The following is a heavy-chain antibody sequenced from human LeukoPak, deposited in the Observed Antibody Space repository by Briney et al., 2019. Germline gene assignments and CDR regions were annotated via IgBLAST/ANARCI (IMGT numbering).Heavy chain of an antibody. J-gene: IGHJ5*02. CDR3: AMGITIFGVIKQPT. CDR1: GGTFTNYA. V-gene: IGHV1-69*04. CDR2: VIPIFGIS. Sequence: SVKVSCTTSGGTFTNYAFSWVRQAPGQGLEWMGRVIPIFGISNYAQNFQDRLTITADKSTSTAYMELSSLTSEDTAVYFCAMGITIFGVIKQPTWGQGTLVTVSS. D-gene: IGHD3-3*01.